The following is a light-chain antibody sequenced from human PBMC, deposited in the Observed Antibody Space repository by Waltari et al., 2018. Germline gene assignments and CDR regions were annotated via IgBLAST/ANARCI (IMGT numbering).Light chain of an antibody. CDR1: ENINNY. V-gene: IGKV1-39*01. J-gene: IGKJ4*01. CDR3: QQSYSTPLT. Sequence: DIQMTQSPYSLSASVGQTILITCRESENINNYLSWSQQRPGKAPKLLIYAASALQSGVPSRFSGRGSATDYTLTIISLQPEDSATYFCQQSYSTPLTFGGGTKVEIK. CDR2: AAS.